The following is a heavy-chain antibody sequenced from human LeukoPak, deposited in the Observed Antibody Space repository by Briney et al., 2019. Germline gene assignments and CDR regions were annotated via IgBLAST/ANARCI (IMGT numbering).Heavy chain of an antibody. CDR1: GFTVSSNY. V-gene: IGHV3-66*01. J-gene: IGHJ4*02. CDR2: IYSGGST. CDR3: ARLAVGGWDIRY. Sequence: GGSLRLSCAASGFTVSSNYMSWVRQAPGKGLEWVSVIYSGGSTYYADSLKGRFTISRDNSKNTLYLQMDSLRAEDTAVYYCARLAVGGWDIRYWGQGTLVTVSS. D-gene: IGHD6-19*01.